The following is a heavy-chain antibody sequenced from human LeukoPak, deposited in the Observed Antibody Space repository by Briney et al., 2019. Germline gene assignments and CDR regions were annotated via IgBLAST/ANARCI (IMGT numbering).Heavy chain of an antibody. CDR2: TYYRSKWYN. D-gene: IGHD6-13*01. V-gene: IGHV6-1*01. J-gene: IGHJ3*02. CDR3: ARDLLSSSWSHDAFDI. CDR1: GDXVSSNSAA. Sequence: SQTLSLTCAISGDXVSSNSAAWNWIRQSPSRGLEWLGRTYYRSKWYNDYAVSVKSRITINPDTSKNQFSLQLNSVTPEDTAVYYCARDLLSSSWSHDAFDIWGQGTMVTVSS.